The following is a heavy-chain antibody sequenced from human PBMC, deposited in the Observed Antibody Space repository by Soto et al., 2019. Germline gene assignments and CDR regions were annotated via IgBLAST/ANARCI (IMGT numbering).Heavy chain of an antibody. D-gene: IGHD3-16*01. CDR1: GDSVSGNSAA. CDR3: AREFPYYVSSDSYLDY. V-gene: IGHV6-1*01. Sequence: PSPTLSLTCAISGDSVSGNSAAWNWIRQSPSRGLEWLGRTYYRSRWYNDYAVSVKSRITVTPDTSKNQFSLHLNSVTPEDTAVYYXAREFPYYVSSDSYLDYWGQGALVTVSS. J-gene: IGHJ4*02. CDR2: TYYRSRWYN.